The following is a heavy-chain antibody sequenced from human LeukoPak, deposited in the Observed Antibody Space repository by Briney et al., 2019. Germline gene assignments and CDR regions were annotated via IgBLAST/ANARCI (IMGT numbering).Heavy chain of an antibody. D-gene: IGHD2-2*01. CDR3: ARAESQYCSSTSCVGWN. J-gene: IGHJ4*02. Sequence: SQTLSLTCTVSGGSISSGDYCWSWVRQPPGKGLEWIGYIYYSGSTYYNPSLKSRVTISVDTSKNQFSLKLSSVTAADTAVYYCARAESQYCSSTSCVGWNWGQGTLVTVSS. CDR2: IYYSGST. V-gene: IGHV4-30-4*08. CDR1: GGSISSGDYC.